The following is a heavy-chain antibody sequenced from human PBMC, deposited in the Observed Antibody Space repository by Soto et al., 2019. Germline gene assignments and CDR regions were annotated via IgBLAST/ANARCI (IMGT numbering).Heavy chain of an antibody. CDR1: NFTFSSYA. Sequence: EVQLLESGGGLVQPGGSLRLSCAASNFTFSSYAMSWVRQAPGKGLEWVSTISSSGGSTYYADSVKGRFTISRDNSKNTLYLRMSSLRAEDTAVYYCAFHYGDSHHWGHGTLVTVSS. J-gene: IGHJ4*01. V-gene: IGHV3-23*01. CDR3: AFHYGDSHH. CDR2: ISSSGGST. D-gene: IGHD4-17*01.